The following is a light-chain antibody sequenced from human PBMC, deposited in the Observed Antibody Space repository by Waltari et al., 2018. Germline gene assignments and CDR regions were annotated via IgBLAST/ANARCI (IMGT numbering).Light chain of an antibody. Sequence: IQLTQSPSSLSASVGDRVTIACRSSQYINNYLNWDQQKPGKAPQLLIYAASSLQSGVPSRFSGTESGTDFTLTISSLQPEDFATYYCQQSYGSPYTFGQGTKVEIK. CDR3: QQSYGSPYT. V-gene: IGKV1-39*01. J-gene: IGKJ2*01. CDR2: AAS. CDR1: QYINNY.